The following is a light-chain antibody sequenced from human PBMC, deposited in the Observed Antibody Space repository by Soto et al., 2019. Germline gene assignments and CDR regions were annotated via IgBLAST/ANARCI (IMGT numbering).Light chain of an antibody. Sequence: PGERATLSCRASQSVSSTYLAWYQQQPGQAPRLLMSGTSNRATGTPDRFSGSGSGTDFTLTISRLEPEDFAVYYCHQRQSWPRTFGQGTKVDI. J-gene: IGKJ1*01. V-gene: IGKV3-20*01. CDR3: HQRQSWPRT. CDR2: GTS. CDR1: QSVSSTY.